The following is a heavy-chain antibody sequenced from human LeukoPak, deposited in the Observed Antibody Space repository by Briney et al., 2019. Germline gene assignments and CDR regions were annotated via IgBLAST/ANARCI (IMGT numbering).Heavy chain of an antibody. CDR1: GFTFSSYW. D-gene: IGHD2-21*02. Sequence: GGSLRPSCAASGFTFSSYWMTWVRQAPGKGLEWVADIKKDGRRTYYVDSVKGRFTISRDNAQDSLYLPMNSLRAEDTAVYYCVRVGHYYFDYWGQGTLVTVSS. CDR2: IKKDGRRT. CDR3: VRVGHYYFDY. V-gene: IGHV3-7*04. J-gene: IGHJ4*02.